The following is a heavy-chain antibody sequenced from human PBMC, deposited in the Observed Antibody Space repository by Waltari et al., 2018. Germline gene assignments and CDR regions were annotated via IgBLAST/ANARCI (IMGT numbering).Heavy chain of an antibody. CDR1: GGSISSSSYY. CDR3: ARVTVEGSYYFDY. D-gene: IGHD4-17*01. V-gene: IGHV4-39*01. J-gene: IGHJ4*02. CDR2: IYYSGST. Sequence: QLQLQESGPGLVKPSETLSLTCTVSGGSISSSSYYWGWIRQPPGKGLEWIGSIYYSGSTYYNPSLKSRVTISVDTSKNQFSLKLSSVTAADTAVYYCARVTVEGSYYFDYWGQGTLVTVSS.